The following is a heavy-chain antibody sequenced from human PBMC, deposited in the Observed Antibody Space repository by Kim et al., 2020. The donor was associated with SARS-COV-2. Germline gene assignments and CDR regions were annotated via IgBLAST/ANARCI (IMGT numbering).Heavy chain of an antibody. CDR2: TYYSGST. V-gene: IGHV4-59*01. D-gene: IGHD5-12*01. CDR1: GGSITGFDY. CDR3: TRGGGSGSDYHY. J-gene: IGHJ4*02. Sequence: SETLSLTCSVSGGSITGFDYWTWIRQPPGKGLEWIGHTYYSGSTKYNPTLKSRVTMSVDTSKNQISLKLHSVTAADTAVYYCTRGGGSGSDYHYWGQGTLVTDSS.